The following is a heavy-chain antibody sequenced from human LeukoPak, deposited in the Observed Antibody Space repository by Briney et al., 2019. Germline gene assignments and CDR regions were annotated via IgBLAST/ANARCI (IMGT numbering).Heavy chain of an antibody. D-gene: IGHD3-10*01. J-gene: IGHJ4*02. CDR3: AREPYGSGSY. CDR1: GFTFSTYW. V-gene: IGHV3-74*01. CDR2: INSDGSST. Sequence: PGGSLRLSCAASGFTFSTYWMHWVRQAPGKGLVWVSRINSDGSSTNYADSVKGRFTISRDNAKNTLYLQMNSLRADDAAVYYCAREPYGSGSYWGQGTLVTVSS.